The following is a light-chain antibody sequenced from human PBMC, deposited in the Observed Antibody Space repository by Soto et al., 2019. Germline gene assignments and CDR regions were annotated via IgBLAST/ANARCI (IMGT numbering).Light chain of an antibody. J-gene: IGLJ2*01. Sequence: QSVLIQPPSASATPGQRVTISCSGSSSNIGSNAVNWYQQVPGTAPTLLIYTNDQRPSGVPGRFSGSKSGTSASLAISGLQSEDEADYYCSSFSSITREVFGGGTKLTVL. CDR1: SSNIGSNA. CDR3: SSFSSITREV. CDR2: TND. V-gene: IGLV1-44*01.